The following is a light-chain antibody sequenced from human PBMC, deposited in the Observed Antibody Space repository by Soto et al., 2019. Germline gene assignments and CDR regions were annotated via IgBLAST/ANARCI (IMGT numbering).Light chain of an antibody. CDR1: SSNIGAGYD. Sequence: QLVLTQPPSVSGAPGQGVTISCTGNSSNIGAGYDVHWYQRLPGTAPKLLIYGNNNRPSGVPDRFSGSKSGTSASLAITGLQAEDEADYYCQSYDSSLSGYVVFGGGTKLTVL. V-gene: IGLV1-40*01. CDR3: QSYDSSLSGYVV. CDR2: GNN. J-gene: IGLJ2*01.